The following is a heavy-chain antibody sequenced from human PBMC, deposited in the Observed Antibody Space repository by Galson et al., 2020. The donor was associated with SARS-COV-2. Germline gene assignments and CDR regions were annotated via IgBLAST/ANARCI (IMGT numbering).Heavy chain of an antibody. Sequence: ASVKVSCKASGYTFGDYGVSWVRQAPGQGLEWMGWISGYNGNTNYAQKVKGRVTMTTDTSASTAYMELRSLRSDDTAVYFCARVPAHGSGTWHNWFDPWGQGTLVTVSS. CDR1: GYTFGDYG. V-gene: IGHV1-18*01. J-gene: IGHJ5*02. D-gene: IGHD3-10*01. CDR3: ARVPAHGSGTWHNWFDP. CDR2: ISGYNGNT.